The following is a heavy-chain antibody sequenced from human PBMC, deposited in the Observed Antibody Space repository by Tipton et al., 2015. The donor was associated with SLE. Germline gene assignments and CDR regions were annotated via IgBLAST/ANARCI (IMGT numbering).Heavy chain of an antibody. V-gene: IGHV3-11*04. CDR2: ISSSGSTI. J-gene: IGHJ6*03. D-gene: IGHD1-7*01. CDR3: ARGRGTGTTRYYYYMEV. CDR1: GFTFSDYY. Sequence: LSLTCAASGFTFSDYYMSRIRQAPGKGLEWVSYISSSGSTIYYADSVKGRFTISRDNAKNSLYLQMNSLRAEDTAVYYCARGRGTGTTRYYYYMEVWGKGNTVNV.